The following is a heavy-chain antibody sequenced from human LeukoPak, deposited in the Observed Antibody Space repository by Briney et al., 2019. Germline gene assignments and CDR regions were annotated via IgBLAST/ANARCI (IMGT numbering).Heavy chain of an antibody. CDR1: GGSLTSYY. J-gene: IGHJ4*02. CDR2: IYYSGST. Sequence: SETLSLPCTVSGGSLTSYYWSWIRQPPGKGLEWIGNIYYSGSTNYNPSLKSRVTISVDTSKSQFSLKLSSVTAADTAVYCCARPYRSGWHGSFEYWGQGSLVTVSS. D-gene: IGHD6-19*01. V-gene: IGHV4-59*01. CDR3: ARPYRSGWHGSFEY.